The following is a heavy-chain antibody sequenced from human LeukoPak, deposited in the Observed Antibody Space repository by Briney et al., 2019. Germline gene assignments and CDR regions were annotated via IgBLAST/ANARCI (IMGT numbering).Heavy chain of an antibody. CDR1: GYTFNIHG. Sequence: GGTLRLSCAASGYTFNIHGMNWVRQAPGKGPEWVSGIGPSGDKTYYADSVKGRFTISRDNSENTVYLQMNSLRVEDTALYYCAKDIDWLAFEDWGQGTLVTVSS. V-gene: IGHV3-23*01. CDR3: AKDIDWLAFED. CDR2: IGPSGDKT. J-gene: IGHJ4*02. D-gene: IGHD6-19*01.